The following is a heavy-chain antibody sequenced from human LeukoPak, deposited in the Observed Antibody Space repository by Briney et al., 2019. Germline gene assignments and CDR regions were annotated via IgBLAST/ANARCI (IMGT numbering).Heavy chain of an antibody. CDR3: AKGIVGATTGN. CDR2: ISGSGGST. V-gene: IGHV3-23*01. J-gene: IGHJ4*02. Sequence: GGSLRLSCTASGVSLDNAWMSWVRQAPGKGLEWASAISGSGGSTYYADSVKGRFTISRDNSKNTLYLQMNSLRAEDTAVYYCAKGIVGATTGNWGQGTLVTVSS. CDR1: GVSLDNAW. D-gene: IGHD1-26*01.